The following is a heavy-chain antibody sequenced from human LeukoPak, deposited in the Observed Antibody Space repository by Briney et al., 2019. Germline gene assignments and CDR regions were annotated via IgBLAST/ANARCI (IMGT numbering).Heavy chain of an antibody. CDR1: GVSISSYY. J-gene: IGHJ6*03. D-gene: IGHD3-16*01. CDR2: IYYSGST. CDR3: ARETSQKGAHYMDA. Sequence: NPSETLSLTCTVSGVSISSYYWSWIRQPPGKGLEWIGYIYYSGSTNYNPSLKSRVTISVDTSKNQFSLKLSSVTAADTAVYYCARETSQKGAHYMDAWGKGTTVTISS. V-gene: IGHV4-59*01.